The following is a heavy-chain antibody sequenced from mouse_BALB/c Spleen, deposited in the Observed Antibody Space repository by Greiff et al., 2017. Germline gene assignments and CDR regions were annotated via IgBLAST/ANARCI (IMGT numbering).Heavy chain of an antibody. D-gene: IGHD1-2*01. V-gene: IGHV1S81*02. CDR1: GYTFTSYY. CDR3: TRSLYGSFDY. Sequence: QVQLQQSGAELVKPGASVKLSCKASGYTFTSYYMYWVKQRPGQGLEWIGEINPSNGGTNFNEKFKSKATLTVDKSSSTAYMQLSSLTSEDSAVYDCTRSLYGSFDYWGQGTTLTVSS. CDR2: INPSNGGT. J-gene: IGHJ2*01.